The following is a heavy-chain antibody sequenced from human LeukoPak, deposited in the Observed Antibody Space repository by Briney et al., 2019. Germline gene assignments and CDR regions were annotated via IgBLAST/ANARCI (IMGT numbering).Heavy chain of an antibody. Sequence: SETLSLTCAVHGGSFSGYYWSWIRQPPGKGLELIGEINDSGGTNYNPPLKSRVTISVDTSKNQFSLMLTSVTAADAAVYWCARGPRRGYSYGWRYYGMDVWGQETTVTVSS. CDR3: ARGPRRGYSYGWRYYGMDV. D-gene: IGHD5-18*01. CDR2: INDSGGT. J-gene: IGHJ6*02. CDR1: GGSFSGYY. V-gene: IGHV4-34*01.